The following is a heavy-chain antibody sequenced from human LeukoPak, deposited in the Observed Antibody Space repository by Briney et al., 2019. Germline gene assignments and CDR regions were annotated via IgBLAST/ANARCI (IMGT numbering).Heavy chain of an antibody. J-gene: IGHJ4*02. CDR1: SGSINNYY. D-gene: IGHD1-26*01. V-gene: IGHV4-59*08. CDR3: ARLASGSYGPLTPFDY. CDR2: ILSSGST. Sequence: SETLSLTCTVSSGSINNYYWSWIRQTPGKGLEWIGYILSSGSTNYNPSVKSRVTISVDTSKNQFSLRLSSVTAADTAVYYSARLASGSYGPLTPFDYWGQGTLVTVSS.